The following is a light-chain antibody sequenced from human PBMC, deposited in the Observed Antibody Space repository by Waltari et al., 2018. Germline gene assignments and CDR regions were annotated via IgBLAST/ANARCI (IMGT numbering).Light chain of an antibody. CDR2: KAS. CDR1: ENVNNY. J-gene: IGKJ3*01. Sequence: EIQMTQSPSSLSASVGDRVTITCRTSENVNNYLNRYQQKPGKAPKIPIYKASTLQSGVPSRFSGSGSGTEYTFTISSLQSEDVATYYCQHGYGTPFTFGPWTKLGIK. V-gene: IGKV1-39*01. CDR3: QHGYGTPFT.